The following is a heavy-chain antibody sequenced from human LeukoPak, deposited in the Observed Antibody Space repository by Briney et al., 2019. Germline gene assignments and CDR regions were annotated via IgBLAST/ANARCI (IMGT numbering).Heavy chain of an antibody. D-gene: IGHD3-16*02. CDR1: GDPISNSY. J-gene: IGHJ5*02. CDR3: ARGIMITFGAVIALDWFDP. V-gene: IGHV4-59*01. Sequence: SETLSLTCTVSGDPISNSYWSWIRQPPEKGLEWSGYIHYSGSTNYNPSLKSRVTISVDTSKNQFSLKLSSVTAADTAVYYCARGIMITFGAVIALDWFDPWRQGTLVTVSS. CDR2: IHYSGST.